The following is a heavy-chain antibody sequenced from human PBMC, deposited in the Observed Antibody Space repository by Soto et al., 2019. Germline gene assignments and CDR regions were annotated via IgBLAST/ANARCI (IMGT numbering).Heavy chain of an antibody. J-gene: IGHJ6*02. V-gene: IGHV4-61*01. CDR3: SRDVDFGEEDV. Sequence: SETLFLTCTVSGESVRDTSYYWNWLRQPPGKGLEWIGYIYFSGRTNYNPSLKSRVTISIDTSKNQFSLKLTSATAADTAVYYCSRDVDFGEEDVWGQGTTVTVSS. D-gene: IGHD4-17*01. CDR2: IYFSGRT. CDR1: GESVRDTSYY.